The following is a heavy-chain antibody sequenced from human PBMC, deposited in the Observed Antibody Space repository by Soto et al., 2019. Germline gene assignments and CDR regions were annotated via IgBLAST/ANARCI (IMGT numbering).Heavy chain of an antibody. D-gene: IGHD3-22*01. J-gene: IGHJ5*02. V-gene: IGHV4-30-4*01. CDR3: ARAPNYYDSSGYRSNWFDP. Sequence: PSETLSLTCTVSGGSISSGDYYWSWIRQPPGKGLEWIGYIYYSGSTYYNPSLKSRVTIPVDTSKNQFSLKLSSVTAADTAVYYCARAPNYYDSSGYRSNWFDPWGQGTLVTVSS. CDR2: IYYSGST. CDR1: GGSISSGDYY.